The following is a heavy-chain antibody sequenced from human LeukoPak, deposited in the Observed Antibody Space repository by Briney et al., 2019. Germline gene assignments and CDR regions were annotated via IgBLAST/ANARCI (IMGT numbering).Heavy chain of an antibody. CDR1: GYSISSGYY. CDR3: AREIWLQLRSLDY. V-gene: IGHV4-38-2*02. Sequence: SETLSLTCTVSGYSISSGYYWGWIRQPPGKGLEWIGSIYHSGRTFYNPSLKSRVTISVDTSKNQFSLKLTSVTAADTAVYYCAREIWLQLRSLDYWGQGTLVTVSS. D-gene: IGHD5-24*01. J-gene: IGHJ4*02. CDR2: IYHSGRT.